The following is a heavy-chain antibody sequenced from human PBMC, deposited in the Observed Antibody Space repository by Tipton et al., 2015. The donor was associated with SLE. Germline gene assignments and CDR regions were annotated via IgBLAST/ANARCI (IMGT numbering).Heavy chain of an antibody. CDR1: GGSFSGYY. J-gene: IGHJ3*02. Sequence: TLSLTCAVYGGSFSGYYWSWIRQPPGGGLEWIGEINHSGRTNYKSSLKSRVTISVDTSKNQFSPKLSSVTAADTAVYYCARGIGAFDIWGQGTMVTVSS. CDR2: INHSGRT. CDR3: ARGIGAFDI. V-gene: IGHV4-34*01.